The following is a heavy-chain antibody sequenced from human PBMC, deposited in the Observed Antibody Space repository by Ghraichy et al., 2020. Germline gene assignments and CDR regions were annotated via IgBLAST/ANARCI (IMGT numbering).Heavy chain of an antibody. Sequence: WGSLRLSCVVSGFTFSSYWMSWVRQAPGKGLEWVANKKEDGTEKYYVDSVKGRLTLSRDNAKKSLYLQINSLRVEDTAVYYCATWDYYGSGALDPWGQGTLVTVSS. CDR3: ATWDYYGSGALDP. V-gene: IGHV3-7*01. J-gene: IGHJ5*02. CDR2: KKEDGTEK. D-gene: IGHD3-10*01. CDR1: GFTFSSYW.